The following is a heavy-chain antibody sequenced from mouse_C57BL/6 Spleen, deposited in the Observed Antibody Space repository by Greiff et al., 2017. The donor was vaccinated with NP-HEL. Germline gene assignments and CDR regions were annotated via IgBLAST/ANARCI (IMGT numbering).Heavy chain of an antibody. Sequence: QVQLQQSGPELVKPGASVKISCKASGYAFSSSWMNWVKQRPGKGLEWIGRIYPGDGDTNCNGKFKGKATLTADKSSSTAYMQLSSLTSEDSAVYFCARYLGLDYWGQGTTLTVSS. D-gene: IGHD4-1*01. J-gene: IGHJ2*01. CDR2: IYPGDGDT. CDR3: ARYLGLDY. V-gene: IGHV1-82*01. CDR1: GYAFSSSW.